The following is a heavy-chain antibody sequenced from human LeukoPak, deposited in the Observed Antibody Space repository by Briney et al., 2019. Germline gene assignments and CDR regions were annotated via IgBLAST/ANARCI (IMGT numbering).Heavy chain of an antibody. J-gene: IGHJ4*02. CDR3: ARAVSRLQQLVLDY. D-gene: IGHD6-13*01. V-gene: IGHV1-2*02. CDR1: GYTFTGYY. Sequence: ASVKVSCKASGYTFTGYYMHWVRQAPGQGLEWMGWINPNSGGTNYAQKFQGRATMTRDTSISTAYMELSRLRSDDTAVYYCARAVSRLQQLVLDYWGQGTLVTVSS. CDR2: INPNSGGT.